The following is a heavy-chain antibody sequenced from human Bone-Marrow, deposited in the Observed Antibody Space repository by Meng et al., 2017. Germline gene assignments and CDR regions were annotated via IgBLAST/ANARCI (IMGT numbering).Heavy chain of an antibody. CDR3: ARDRGSGSYNALPGDY. D-gene: IGHD1-26*01. J-gene: IGHJ4*02. Sequence: GESRKISCATSGFTFSDYYMSWIRRAPGKGLEWISYISSSSGGTVYYADSVRGRFTISRDNAKNSLYLQMNSLRVEDTAVYYCARDRGSGSYNALPGDYWGQGTLITVSS. CDR2: ISSSSGGTV. CDR1: GFTFSDYY. V-gene: IGHV3-11*04.